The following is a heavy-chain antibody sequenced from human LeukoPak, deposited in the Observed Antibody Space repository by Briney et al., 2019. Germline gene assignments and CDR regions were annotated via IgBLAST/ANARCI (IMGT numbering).Heavy chain of an antibody. CDR2: IKQDGSEK. V-gene: IGHV3-7*01. CDR1: GFTFSSYW. CDR3: ARALMYSGSYFPY. J-gene: IGHJ4*02. D-gene: IGHD1-26*01. Sequence: PGGSLSLSCAASGFTFSSYWMSWVRQAPGKGLGWVANIKQDGSEKYYVDSVKGRFTISRANAKNSLYLQMNSLRAEDTAVYYCARALMYSGSYFPYWGQGTLVTVSS.